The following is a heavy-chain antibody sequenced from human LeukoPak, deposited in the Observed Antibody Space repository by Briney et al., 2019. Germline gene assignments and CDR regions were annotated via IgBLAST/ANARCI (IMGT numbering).Heavy chain of an antibody. CDR2: IIPIFGTA. CDR1: GGTFSSYA. Sequence: ASVKVSCKASGGTFSSYAISWVRQAPGQGLEWMGGIIPIFGTANYAQKFQGRVTITADESTSTAYMELSNLRSEDTAVYYCARVWELRGNYYYYGMDVWGQGTTVTVSS. J-gene: IGHJ6*02. D-gene: IGHD1-26*01. CDR3: ARVWELRGNYYYYGMDV. V-gene: IGHV1-69*13.